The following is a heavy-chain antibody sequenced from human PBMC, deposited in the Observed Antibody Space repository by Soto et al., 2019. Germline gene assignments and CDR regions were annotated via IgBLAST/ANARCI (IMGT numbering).Heavy chain of an antibody. CDR1: GGTFSSYA. V-gene: IGHV1-69*01. CDR3: ARTEGYSYGELPVYYYYGMDV. J-gene: IGHJ6*02. Sequence: QVQLVQSGAEVKKPGSSVKVSCKASGGTFSSYAISWVRQAPGQGREWMGGIIPIFGTANYAQKFQGRVTITADESTSTAYMELSSLRSEDTAVYYCARTEGYSYGELPVYYYYGMDVWGQGTTVTVSS. CDR2: IIPIFGTA. D-gene: IGHD5-18*01.